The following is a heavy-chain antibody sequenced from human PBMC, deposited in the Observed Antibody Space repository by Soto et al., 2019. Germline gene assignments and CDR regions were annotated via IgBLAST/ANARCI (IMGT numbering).Heavy chain of an antibody. J-gene: IGHJ4*01. D-gene: IGHD3-22*01. CDR1: GYRFTSYC. CDR3: AILHSRHGTNGQFDF. V-gene: IGHV5-10-1*03. CDR2: IDPSDSYT. Sequence: EVQLVQSGAEVKQPEESLTISCRASGYRFTSYCISWARQMPGQGLEWMGRIDPSDSYTNYNPSFQGHVTFSVDRSNSTAYVQWNSLKAPDTAVYYCAILHSRHGTNGQFDFGGHGTLVTVSS.